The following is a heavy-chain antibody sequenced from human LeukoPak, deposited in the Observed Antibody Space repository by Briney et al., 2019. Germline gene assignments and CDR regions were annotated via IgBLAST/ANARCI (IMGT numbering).Heavy chain of an antibody. Sequence: SETLSLTCTVSGYSISSGYYWGWIRQPPGKGLEWIGSIYHSGSTYYNPSLKSRVTISVDTSKNQFSLKLSSVTAADTAVYYCAREEGYYFDYWGQGTLVTVSS. V-gene: IGHV4-38-2*02. CDR3: AREEGYYFDY. CDR2: IYHSGST. CDR1: GYSISSGYY. J-gene: IGHJ4*02.